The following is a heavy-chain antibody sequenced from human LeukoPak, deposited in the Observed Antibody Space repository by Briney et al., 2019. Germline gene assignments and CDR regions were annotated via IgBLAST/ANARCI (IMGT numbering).Heavy chain of an antibody. CDR2: ISAYNGNT. Sequence: ASVKVSCKASGYTFTSYGISWVRQPPGQGLEWMGWISAYNGNTNYAQKLQGRVTLTTDPSTSTDYMELRSLRSDDTAVYYCAREQYDILTGWSSDYWGQGTLVTVSS. J-gene: IGHJ4*02. CDR1: GYTFTSYG. V-gene: IGHV1-18*04. D-gene: IGHD3-9*01. CDR3: AREQYDILTGWSSDY.